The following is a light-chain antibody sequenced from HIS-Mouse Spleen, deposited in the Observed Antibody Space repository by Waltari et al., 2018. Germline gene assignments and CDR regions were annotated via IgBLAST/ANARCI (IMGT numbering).Light chain of an antibody. CDR2: GKN. CDR3: NSRDSSGNHLNVV. J-gene: IGLJ2*01. Sequence: SSELTQDPAVSVALGQTVRITCQGDSLRSYYASWYQQKPGQAPVLVIYGKNNRPSGIPDRFSGSSSVNTASLTITGAQAEDEADYYCNSRDSSGNHLNVVFGGGTKLTVL. V-gene: IGLV3-19*01. CDR1: SLRSYY.